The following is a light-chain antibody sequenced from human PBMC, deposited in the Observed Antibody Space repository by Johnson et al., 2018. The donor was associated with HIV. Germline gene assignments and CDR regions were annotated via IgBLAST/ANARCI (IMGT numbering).Light chain of an antibody. CDR2: ENN. CDR3: ATWDSSLSVYV. CDR1: SSNIGNNY. J-gene: IGLJ1*01. Sequence: QSVLTQPPSVSAAPGQKVTISCSGSSSNIGNNYVSWYQQLPGTATKLLIYENNKRPSGIPDRFSGSKSGTSATLDITGLQTGDDGDYYCATWDSSLSVYVFGTGTKVTVL. V-gene: IGLV1-51*02.